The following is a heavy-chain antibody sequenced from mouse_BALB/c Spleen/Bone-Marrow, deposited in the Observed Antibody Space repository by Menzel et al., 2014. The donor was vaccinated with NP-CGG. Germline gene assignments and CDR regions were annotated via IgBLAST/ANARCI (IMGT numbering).Heavy chain of an antibody. CDR3: AKSASYDFGVGFAY. J-gene: IGHJ3*01. V-gene: IGHV3-2*02. CDR2: ISYRGST. CDR1: GYSITRDYA. D-gene: IGHD2-4*01. Sequence: VQLQQSGPGLVKPSQSLSLTCIVTGYSITRDYAWNWIRQLPGNKLEWMGYISYRGSTTYNPSLESRISITRDTSKNQFFLQINSVTTEDTATYYSAKSASYDFGVGFAYWGQGTLVTVSA.